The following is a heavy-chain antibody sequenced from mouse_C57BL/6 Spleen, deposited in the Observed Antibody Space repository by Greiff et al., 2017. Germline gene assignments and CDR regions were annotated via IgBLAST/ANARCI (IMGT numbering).Heavy chain of an antibody. CDR3: ARSGLEPLSFDY. Sequence: QVQLQQPGAELVKPGASVKMSCKASGYTFTSYWITWVKQRPGQGLEWIGDIYPGSGSTNYNEKFKSKATLTVDTSSSTAYMQLSSLTSEDSAVYYCARSGLEPLSFDYWGQGTTLTVSS. CDR2: IYPGSGST. D-gene: IGHD4-1*01. CDR1: GYTFTSYW. J-gene: IGHJ2*01. V-gene: IGHV1-55*01.